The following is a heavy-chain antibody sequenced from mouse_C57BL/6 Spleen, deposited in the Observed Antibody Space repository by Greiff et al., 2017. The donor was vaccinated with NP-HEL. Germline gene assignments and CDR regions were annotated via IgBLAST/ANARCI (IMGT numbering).Heavy chain of an antibody. D-gene: IGHD1-1*01. V-gene: IGHV5-12*01. CDR1: GFTFSDYY. CDR3: ARHHYYGTSWFAY. Sequence: DVQLVESGGGLVQPGGSLKLSCAASGFTFSDYYMYWVRQTPEKRLEWVAYISNGGGSTYYPDTVKGRFTISRDNAKNTLYLQMSRLKSEDTAMYYCARHHYYGTSWFAYWGQGTLVTVSA. CDR2: ISNGGGST. J-gene: IGHJ3*01.